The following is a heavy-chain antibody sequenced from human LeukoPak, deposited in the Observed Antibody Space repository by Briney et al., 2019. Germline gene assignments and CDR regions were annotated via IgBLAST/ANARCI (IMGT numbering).Heavy chain of an antibody. V-gene: IGHV4-4*09. J-gene: IGHJ6*03. D-gene: IGHD3-9*01. CDR2: IYTSGST. CDR3: ARQGYDILTGYPGYYYYYYMDV. Sequence: PSETLSLTCTVSGGSISSYYWSWIRQPPGKGLEWIGYIYTSGSTNYNPSLKSRVTISVDTSKNQFSLKLSSVTAAGTAVYYCARQGYDILTGYPGYYYYYYMDVWGKGTTVTVSS. CDR1: GGSISSYY.